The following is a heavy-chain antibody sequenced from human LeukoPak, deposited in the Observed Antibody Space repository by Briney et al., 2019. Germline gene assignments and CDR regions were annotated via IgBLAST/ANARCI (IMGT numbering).Heavy chain of an antibody. D-gene: IGHD6-19*01. Sequence: GGSLRLSCAASGFSVSTNYMTWVRQAPGTGLEWVSVIYSGGTTYYADSVKGRFTISRDNSKNTLYLQMNSLGAEDTAVYYCARGGSSGWYALGYWGQGTLVTVSS. CDR1: GFSVSTNY. J-gene: IGHJ4*02. V-gene: IGHV3-53*01. CDR2: IYSGGTT. CDR3: ARGGSSGWYALGY.